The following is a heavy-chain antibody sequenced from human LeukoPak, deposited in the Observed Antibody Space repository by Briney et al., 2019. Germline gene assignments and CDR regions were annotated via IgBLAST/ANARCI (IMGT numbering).Heavy chain of an antibody. CDR1: GFTFSSYE. J-gene: IGHJ1*01. CDR3: ARFTPGATVPH. D-gene: IGHD1-26*01. CDR2: IRSSGSTI. V-gene: IGHV3-48*03. Sequence: PGGSLRLSCAASGFTFSSYEMNWVRQAPGKGLEWVSYIRSSGSTIYYADSVKGRFTISRDNAKNSLYLQMNSLRAEDTAVYYCARFTPGATVPHWGQGTLVTVSS.